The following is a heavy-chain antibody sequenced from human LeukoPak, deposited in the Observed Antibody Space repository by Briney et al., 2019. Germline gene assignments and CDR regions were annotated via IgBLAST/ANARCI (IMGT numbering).Heavy chain of an antibody. Sequence: PSETLSLTCTVSGGSISSSIYYWGWIRQPPGKGLEWIGSTYYSGSIYYNPSLKSRVTISVDTSKTQFSLKLSSVTAADTAVYYCARVFDSGSQAYFYYMDVWGKGTTVTISS. D-gene: IGHD3-10*01. CDR1: GGSISSSIYY. V-gene: IGHV4-39*01. J-gene: IGHJ6*03. CDR3: ARVFDSGSQAYFYYMDV. CDR2: TYYSGSI.